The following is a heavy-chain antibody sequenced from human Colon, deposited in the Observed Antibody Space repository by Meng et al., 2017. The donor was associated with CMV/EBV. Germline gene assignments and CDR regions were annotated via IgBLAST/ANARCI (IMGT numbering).Heavy chain of an antibody. CDR1: GYNFATSW. J-gene: IGHJ4*02. CDR2: IYVGDFDT. V-gene: IGHV5-51*01. Sequence: GGSLRLSCTGSGYNFATSWIGWVRQLPGKGLECMGIIYVGDFDTRYNPSFQGQVTISADKSISTAYLQWSGLKASDTAMYYCARLVALAGRWDYLDYWGQGTLVTVSS. D-gene: IGHD6-19*01. CDR3: ARLVALAGRWDYLDY.